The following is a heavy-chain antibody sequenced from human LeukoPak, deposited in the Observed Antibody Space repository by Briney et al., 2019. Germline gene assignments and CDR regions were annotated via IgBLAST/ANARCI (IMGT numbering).Heavy chain of an antibody. CDR1: GFTVSSKY. CDR2: IYSGGHT. D-gene: IGHD2-2*01. J-gene: IGHJ4*02. Sequence: GGSLRLSCAASGFTVSSKYMSWVRQAPGKGLEWVSVIYSGGHTYYADSVKGRFTISRDNSKNTLYLQMNSLRAEDTAVYYCARSVDCSSTSCYYFDYWGQGTLVTVSS. CDR3: ARSVDCSSTSCYYFDY. V-gene: IGHV3-66*01.